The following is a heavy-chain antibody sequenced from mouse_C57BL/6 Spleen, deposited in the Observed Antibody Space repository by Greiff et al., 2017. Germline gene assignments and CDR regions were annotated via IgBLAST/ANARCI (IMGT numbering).Heavy chain of an antibody. J-gene: IGHJ1*03. D-gene: IGHD2-4*01. Sequence: QVQLQQPGAELVRPGSSVKLSCKASGYTFTSYWMHWVKQRPIQGLEWIGNIDPSDSETHYNQKFKDKATLTVDKSSSTAYMQLSSLTSEDSAVYYCATYDYDWYVDVWGTGTTVTVSS. CDR2: IDPSDSET. CDR1: GYTFTSYW. CDR3: ATYDYDWYVDV. V-gene: IGHV1-52*01.